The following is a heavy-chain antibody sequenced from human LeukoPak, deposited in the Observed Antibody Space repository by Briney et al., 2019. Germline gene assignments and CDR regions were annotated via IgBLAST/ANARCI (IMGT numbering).Heavy chain of an antibody. J-gene: IGHJ4*02. Sequence: GGSLRLSCAASGFTVSSNYMSWIRQAPGKGLEWVAYISYTASYTNYADSVKGRFTISRDNAKNSLYLLMNSLRAEDTAVYYCARDPLQPPVGYWGQGTLVTVSS. CDR1: GFTVSSNY. D-gene: IGHD4-11*01. CDR2: ISYTASYT. V-gene: IGHV3-11*05. CDR3: ARDPLQPPVGY.